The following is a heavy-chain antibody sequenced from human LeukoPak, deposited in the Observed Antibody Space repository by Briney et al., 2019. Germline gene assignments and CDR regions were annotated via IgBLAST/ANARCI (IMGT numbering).Heavy chain of an antibody. CDR1: GYRFSDHG. J-gene: IGHJ4*02. CDR3: ARTVGNRPGC. D-gene: IGHD1-26*01. CDR2: SWYDGSKS. V-gene: IGHV3-33*01. Sequence: PGGSLRLSCTASGYRFSDHGIHWVRQAPGKGLEWVAISWYDGSKSYFVDSVKGRFTISRDNSKNLVYLQMNSLTAEDTAVYYCARTVGNRPGCWGQGTLVTVSS.